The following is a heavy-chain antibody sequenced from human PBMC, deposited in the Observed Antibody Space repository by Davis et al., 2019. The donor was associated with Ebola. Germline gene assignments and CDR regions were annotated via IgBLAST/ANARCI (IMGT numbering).Heavy chain of an antibody. V-gene: IGHV3-48*03. CDR3: ARDGPGTIDH. CDR2: IWSSGEVV. J-gene: IGHJ4*02. CDR1: RFTFNNYA. Sequence: GESLKISCAASRFTFNNYAMNWVRQAPGKGLELISHIWSSGEVVYYADSVKGRFTISRDNAKNSLFLQMNSLGSEDTAAYYCARDGPGTIDHWGQGTLVTVSS.